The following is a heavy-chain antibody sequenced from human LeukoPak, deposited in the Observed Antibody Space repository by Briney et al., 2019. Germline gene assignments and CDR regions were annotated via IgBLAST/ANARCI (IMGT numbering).Heavy chain of an antibody. CDR1: GYTFAAYY. CDR2: VNPNGGGT. V-gene: IGHV1-2*02. J-gene: IGHJ6*02. D-gene: IGHD2-21*01. Sequence: ASVKVSCRTSGYTFAAYYIHWVRQAPGQGLEWMGWVNPNGGGTNYAQKFKDRLTMTRDTSISTAYMELSSLESDDTAVYFCARVGVGGAYAMDVWGQGTTVTVSS. CDR3: ARVGVGGAYAMDV.